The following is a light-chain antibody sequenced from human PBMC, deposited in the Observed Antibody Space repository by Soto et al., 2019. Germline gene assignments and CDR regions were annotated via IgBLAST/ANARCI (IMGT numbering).Light chain of an antibody. Sequence: QSVLTQPPSVSGAPGQRVTISCTGSSSNIGAGYDVHWYQQLPGTAPKLLIYGNSNRPSGVPDLFSGSKSGTSASLAITGLQAEHEADYYCQSYASSLSSYVFGTENKLTVL. CDR1: SSNIGAGYD. CDR3: QSYASSLSSYV. V-gene: IGLV1-40*01. CDR2: GNS. J-gene: IGLJ1*01.